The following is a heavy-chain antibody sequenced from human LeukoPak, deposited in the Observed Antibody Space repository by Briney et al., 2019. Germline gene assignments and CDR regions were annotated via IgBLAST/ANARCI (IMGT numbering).Heavy chain of an antibody. CDR2: ISPDARYI. J-gene: IGHJ1*01. D-gene: IGHD6-13*01. Sequence: PGGSLRLSCAASGFIFSDYYMIWIRQAPGKGLEWVSSISPDARYIYYADSLKGRFTVSRDNAKNSLYLQMNSLAVEDTAVYYCTTPAAGPRAEYSQYWGQGTLVTVSP. CDR3: TTPAAGPRAEYSQY. V-gene: IGHV3-11*04. CDR1: GFIFSDYY.